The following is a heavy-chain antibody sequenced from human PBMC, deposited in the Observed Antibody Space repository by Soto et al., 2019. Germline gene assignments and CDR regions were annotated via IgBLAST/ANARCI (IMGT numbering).Heavy chain of an antibody. D-gene: IGHD6-6*01. CDR2: MNSGGRT. J-gene: IGHJ6*02. CDR3: AKALQYSSSRDYFYYGMDV. CDR1: GFTVSNYS. V-gene: IGHV3-23*01. Sequence: GGSLRLSCAASGFTVSNYSMSWVRHAPGKGLEWVSGMNSGGRTYYADSVKGRFTISRDTSKNTLYLQMNSLRADDTAVFYCAKALQYSSSRDYFYYGMDVWGQGTTVTVSS.